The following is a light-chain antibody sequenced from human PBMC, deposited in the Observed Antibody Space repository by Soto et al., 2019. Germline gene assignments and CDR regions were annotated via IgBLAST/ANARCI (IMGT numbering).Light chain of an antibody. V-gene: IGKV2-30*01. Sequence: DVVMTQSPLSLSVTLGQPASISCRSSHSLVYGDGTIYLSWFQQRPGQSPRRLIYKLSNRDSGVTDIFSGSGSCTDFTLKSRRVKAVDVGVYNCMQGTHWPPYTFGQGTKLEI. CDR1: HSLVYGDGTIY. CDR3: MQGTHWPPYT. CDR2: KLS. J-gene: IGKJ2*01.